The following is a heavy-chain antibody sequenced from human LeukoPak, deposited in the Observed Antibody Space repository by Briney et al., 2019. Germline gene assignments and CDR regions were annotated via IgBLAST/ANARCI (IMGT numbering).Heavy chain of an antibody. CDR2: IIPIFGTA. J-gene: IGHJ6*02. D-gene: IGHD4-17*01. CDR3: ARLRTTVTTPRRGMDV. CDR1: GYSFTGYY. Sequence: SVKVSCKVSGYSFTGYYMHWVRQAPGEGLEWMGGIIPIFGTANYAQKFQGRVTITADESTSTAYMELSSLRSEDTAVYYCARLRTTVTTPRRGMDVWGQGTTVTVSS. V-gene: IGHV1-69*13.